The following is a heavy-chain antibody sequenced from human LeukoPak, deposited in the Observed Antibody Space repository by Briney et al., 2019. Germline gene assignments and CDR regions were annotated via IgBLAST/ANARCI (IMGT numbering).Heavy chain of an antibody. J-gene: IGHJ4*02. CDR2: IRYDGSNK. CDR3: AKDHSRITIFGVGPVDFDY. D-gene: IGHD3-3*01. CDR1: GFTFRSYG. V-gene: IGHV3-30*02. Sequence: GGSLRLSCAASGFTFRSYGMHWVRQAPGKGLEWVAFIRYDGSNKYYADSVKGRFTISRDNSKNTLYLQMNSLRAEDTAVYYCAKDHSRITIFGVGPVDFDYWGQGTLVTVSS.